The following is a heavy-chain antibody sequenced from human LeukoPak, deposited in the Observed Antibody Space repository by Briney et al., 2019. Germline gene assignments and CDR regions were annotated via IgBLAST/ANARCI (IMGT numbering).Heavy chain of an antibody. CDR3: GGWPVGWYGEVS. J-gene: IGHJ5*02. D-gene: IGHD6-19*01. V-gene: IGHV3-53*01. CDR1: GLSVSSNF. CDR2: IYGGGST. Sequence: PGGSLRLSCAATGLSVSSNFMSWVRQAPGKGLEWVSVIYGGGSTYYADSVKGRFTISRDTPKHTLYLQMNSLRGEDTAVYYCGGWPVGWYGEVSWGQRTLVTVSS.